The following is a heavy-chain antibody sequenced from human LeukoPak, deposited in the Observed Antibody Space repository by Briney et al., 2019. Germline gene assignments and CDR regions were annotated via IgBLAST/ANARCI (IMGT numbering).Heavy chain of an antibody. Sequence: ASVKVSCKVSGYTLTELSMHCVRQAPGKGLEWMGGFDPEDGETIYAQKFQGRVTMTEDTSTDTAYMELSSLRSEDTAVYYCATGSGSYYENWFDPWGQGTLVTVSS. CDR2: FDPEDGET. D-gene: IGHD1-26*01. J-gene: IGHJ5*02. CDR1: GYTLTELS. V-gene: IGHV1-24*01. CDR3: ATGSGSYYENWFDP.